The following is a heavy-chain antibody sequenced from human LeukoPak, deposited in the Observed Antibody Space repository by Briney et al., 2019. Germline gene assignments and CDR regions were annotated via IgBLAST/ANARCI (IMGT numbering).Heavy chain of an antibody. CDR1: GFTFSSYW. J-gene: IGHJ4*02. CDR3: ARDSSGNDY. CDR2: IKEDGSAK. V-gene: IGHV3-7*01. Sequence: GGSLRLSCVASGFTFSSYWMSWVRQTPGKGLEWVANIKEDGSAKYYVDSVKGRFTISRDNAKNSLYLEMSNLRAEDTAVCYCARDSSGNDYWGQGTLVTVSS. D-gene: IGHD6-19*01.